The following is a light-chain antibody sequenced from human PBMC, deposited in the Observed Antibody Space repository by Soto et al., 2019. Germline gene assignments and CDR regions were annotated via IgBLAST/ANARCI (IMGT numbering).Light chain of an antibody. CDR2: AAS. Sequence: DIQMTQSPSSLSASVGDRVTITCRASQSITSYLNCYQQNPGKAPKLLIYAASSLQSGVPPRFSGSGSGTDFTLTISSLQPEDFATYYCQQSYSTPKTFGQGTRLEI. CDR1: QSITSY. J-gene: IGKJ5*01. CDR3: QQSYSTPKT. V-gene: IGKV1-39*01.